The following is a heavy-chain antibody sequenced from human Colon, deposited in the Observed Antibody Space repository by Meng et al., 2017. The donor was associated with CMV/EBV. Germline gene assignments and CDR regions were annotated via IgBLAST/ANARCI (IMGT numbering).Heavy chain of an antibody. V-gene: IGHV3-23*01. CDR1: GFTFSSHA. CDR2: VNAGGSDT. J-gene: IGHJ4*02. CDR3: VRADRCGGDCYDRPLDY. Sequence: GGSLRLSCAASGFTFSSHAMNWVRQAPGKGLEWVSTVNAGGSDTYYADSVKGRFTISRDNSKNTLYLQMNSLRVEYTAIYYCVRADRCGGDCYDRPLDYWGQGSLVTVSS. D-gene: IGHD2-21*01.